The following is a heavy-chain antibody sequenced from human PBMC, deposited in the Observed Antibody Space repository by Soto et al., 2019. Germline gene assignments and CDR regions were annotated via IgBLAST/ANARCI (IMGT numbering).Heavy chain of an antibody. J-gene: IGHJ6*02. CDR3: ARLVGATPGLDYYYGMDV. D-gene: IGHD1-26*01. CDR2: IYYSGST. V-gene: IGHV4-59*01. CDR1: GGSISSYY. Sequence: SETLSLTCTASGGSISSYYWSWIRQPPGKGLEWIGYIYYSGSTNYNPSLKSRVTISVDTSKNQFSLKLSSVTAADTAVYYCARLVGATPGLDYYYGMDVWGQGTTVTVSS.